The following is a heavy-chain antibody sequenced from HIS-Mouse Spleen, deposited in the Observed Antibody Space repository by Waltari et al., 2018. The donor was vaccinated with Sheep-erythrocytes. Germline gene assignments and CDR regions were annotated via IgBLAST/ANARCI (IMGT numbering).Heavy chain of an antibody. D-gene: IGHD3-22*01. CDR2: INHRGST. Sequence: QVQLQQWGAGLLKPSETLSLTCAVYGGSFSGYYWSWIRQPPGKGLEWIGEINHRGSTNYNPSLKGRVTISVDTAKNQFSLKLSSVTAADTAVYYCARGDFFGSSGSYYFDYWGQGTLVTVSS. J-gene: IGHJ4*02. CDR1: GGSFSGYY. V-gene: IGHV4-34*01. CDR3: ARGDFFGSSGSYYFDY.